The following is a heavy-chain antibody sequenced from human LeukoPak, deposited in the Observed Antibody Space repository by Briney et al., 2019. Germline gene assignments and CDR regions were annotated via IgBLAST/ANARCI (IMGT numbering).Heavy chain of an antibody. V-gene: IGHV3-53*04. CDR3: ARGFYGDNRFDP. Sequence: GGSLRLSCAASGFTVSGNYMSWVRQAPGKGLDWVSVIYSGGSTYYADSVKGRFTVSRHNSQNTLYLQMNSLKIEDTAMYYCARGFYGDNRFDPWGQGTLVTVSS. CDR1: GFTVSGNY. J-gene: IGHJ5*02. D-gene: IGHD4-17*01. CDR2: IYSGGST.